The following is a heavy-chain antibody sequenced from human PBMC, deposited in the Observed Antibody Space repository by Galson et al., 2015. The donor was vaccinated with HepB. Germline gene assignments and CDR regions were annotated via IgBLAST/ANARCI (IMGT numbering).Heavy chain of an antibody. CDR3: ARGRESGWQYTLGY. D-gene: IGHD6-19*01. CDR2: INSDESST. CDR1: GFTFSSYW. J-gene: IGHJ4*02. V-gene: IGHV3-74*03. Sequence: SGFTFSSYWMHWVRQGPGKGLVWVSRINSDESSTTYADSVKGRFTISRDNAKNTVYLQMNSLRAEDTAVYYCARGRESGWQYTLGYWGQGTLVSVSS.